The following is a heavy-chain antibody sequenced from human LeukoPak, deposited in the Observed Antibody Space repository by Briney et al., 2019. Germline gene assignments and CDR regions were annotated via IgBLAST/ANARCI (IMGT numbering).Heavy chain of an antibody. CDR2: ISSNGGST. J-gene: IGHJ5*02. CDR1: GFTFSSYA. D-gene: IGHD3-22*01. CDR3: ARDYYDSSGYCRWFDP. V-gene: IGHV3-64*01. Sequence: PSGGSLRLSCAASGFTFSSYAMHWVRQAPGKGLEYVSAISSNGGSTYYANSVKGRFTISRDNSKNTLYLQMGSLRAEDMAVYYCARDYYDSSGYCRWFDPWGQGTLVTVSS.